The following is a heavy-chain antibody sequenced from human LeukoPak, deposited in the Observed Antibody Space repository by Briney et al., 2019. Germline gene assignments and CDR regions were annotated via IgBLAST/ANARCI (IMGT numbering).Heavy chain of an antibody. CDR2: IYYSGSP. CDR3: ARQGRDYYGSGSYVYFDP. D-gene: IGHD3-10*01. V-gene: IGHV4-39*01. J-gene: IGHJ5*02. CDR1: GGSISSSSYD. Sequence: SETLSLTCSVSGGSISSSSYDWGRIRQPPGKGLEWIGNIYYSGSPYYNPSLKSRVTISVDTSKNQFSLKLISVTAADTAVYFCARQGRDYYGSGSYVYFDPWGQGTLVTVSS.